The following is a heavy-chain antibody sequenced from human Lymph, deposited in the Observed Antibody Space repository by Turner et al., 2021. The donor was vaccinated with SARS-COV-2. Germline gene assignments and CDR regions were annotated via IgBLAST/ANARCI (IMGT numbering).Heavy chain of an antibody. CDR1: GYSFTTYW. Sequence: EVQLVQSGAEVKKPGESLKISCRPSGYSFTTYWIGWVRQMPGKCLEWMGFIYPGDSDTRYSPSFQCQVTISADKSISTAYLQWSSLKASDTAMYYCARREWGGSLGHIDYWGQGTLVTVSS. CDR3: ARREWGGSLGHIDY. CDR2: IYPGDSDT. V-gene: IGHV5-51*01. D-gene: IGHD3-3*01. J-gene: IGHJ4*02.